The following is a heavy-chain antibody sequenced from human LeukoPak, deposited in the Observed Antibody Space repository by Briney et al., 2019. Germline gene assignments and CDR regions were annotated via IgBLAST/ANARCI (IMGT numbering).Heavy chain of an antibody. V-gene: IGHV3-48*02. CDR3: ARDGYSSSWSDFDY. D-gene: IGHD6-13*01. CDR2: MRSSDNTI. J-gene: IGHJ4*02. CDR1: GFTFNRYN. Sequence: PVRTLRLSCTASGFTFNRYNMNWVGQAPGKGLEWVAYMRSSDNTIYYADSVKGRLTISRDNAKNPLCLQMNGLRDEDTAVYYCARDGYSSSWSDFDYWGQGTLVTVSS.